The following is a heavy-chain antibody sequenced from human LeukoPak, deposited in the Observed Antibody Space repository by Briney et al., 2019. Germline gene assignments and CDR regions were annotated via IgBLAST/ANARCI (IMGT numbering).Heavy chain of an antibody. Sequence: PGGSLRLSRAASGFTFSSYGMSWVRQAPGKGLEWVSGISISGDNTYYADSVKGRFTISRDNSKNTLYLQMNSLRAEDTAVYYCATLSVAAADWDDDYWGQGTLLTVSS. D-gene: IGHD6-13*01. CDR3: ATLSVAAADWDDDY. V-gene: IGHV3-23*01. CDR1: GFTFSSYG. CDR2: ISISGDNT. J-gene: IGHJ4*02.